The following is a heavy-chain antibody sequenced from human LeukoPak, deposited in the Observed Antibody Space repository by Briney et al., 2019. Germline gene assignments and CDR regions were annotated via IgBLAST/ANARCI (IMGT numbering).Heavy chain of an antibody. J-gene: IGHJ3*02. CDR3: AKDRYCSGGNCYSAFDI. D-gene: IGHD2-15*01. V-gene: IGHV3-23*01. CDR2: ISGSDDNT. CDR1: GFTFSSYS. Sequence: PGGSLRLSCAASGFTFSSYSMNWVRQAPRKGLEWVSGISGSDDNTYYADSVKGRFTISRDDSNNTLFLQMNSLRAEHTAIYFCAKDRYCSGGNCYSAFDIWGQGTMVSVFS.